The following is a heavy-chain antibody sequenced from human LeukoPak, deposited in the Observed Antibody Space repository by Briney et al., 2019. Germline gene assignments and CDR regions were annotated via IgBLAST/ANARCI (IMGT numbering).Heavy chain of an antibody. CDR3: ARHQEGMVRGVLYYMDV. Sequence: PSETLSLTCTVSGASISSSDRYWRWIRQPPGKGLEWIGSIYYSGITYHNPSLKIRVTISVDTSNNQFSLKMSSVTAADTAVYFCARHQEGMVRGVLYYMDVWGKGTTVIISS. J-gene: IGHJ6*03. CDR2: IYYSGIT. V-gene: IGHV4-39*01. D-gene: IGHD3-10*01. CDR1: GASISSSDRY.